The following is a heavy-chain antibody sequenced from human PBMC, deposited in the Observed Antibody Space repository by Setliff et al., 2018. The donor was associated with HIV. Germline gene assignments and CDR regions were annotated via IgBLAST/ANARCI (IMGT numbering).Heavy chain of an antibody. Sequence: PGGSLRLSCAASGFTFSSYGMHWVRQAPGKGLEWVAVIWYDGSNKYYADSVKGRFTISRDNSKNTLYLQMNSLRAEDTAVYYCARSSRISGSYYRYYFDYWGQGTLVTVSS. V-gene: IGHV3-33*01. CDR2: IWYDGSNK. D-gene: IGHD1-26*01. CDR1: GFTFSSYG. J-gene: IGHJ4*02. CDR3: ARSSRISGSYYRYYFDY.